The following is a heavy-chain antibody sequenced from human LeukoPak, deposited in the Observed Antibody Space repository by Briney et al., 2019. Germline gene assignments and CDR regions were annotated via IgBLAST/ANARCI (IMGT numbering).Heavy chain of an antibody. V-gene: IGHV3-74*01. CDR1: GFTFSNYW. Sequence: GGSLRLSCAASGFTFSNYWMHWVRHAPGKGLVWVSRINSDGSSTTSADSVKGRFTISRDNAKNTLYLQMNSLRAEDTAVYYCAKGGATVIDYRGQGTLVTVSS. CDR2: INSDGSST. J-gene: IGHJ4*02. D-gene: IGHD4-17*01. CDR3: AKGGATVIDY.